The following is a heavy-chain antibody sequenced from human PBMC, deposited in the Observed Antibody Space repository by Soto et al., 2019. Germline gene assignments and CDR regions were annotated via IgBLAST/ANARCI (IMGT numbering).Heavy chain of an antibody. J-gene: IGHJ4*02. V-gene: IGHV2-5*02. CDR2: IYWDDDK. Sequence: QITLKESGPTLVKPTQTLTLTCTFSGFSLSTSGVGVGWIRQPPGKALEGLALIYWDDDKRDSPFLKSRLTLSKDPSKNQVVLTMTNMDPVDTATYYCAHSPYSRSSYYFDYWGQGTLVTVSS. D-gene: IGHD6-6*01. CDR1: GFSLSTSGVG. CDR3: AHSPYSRSSYYFDY.